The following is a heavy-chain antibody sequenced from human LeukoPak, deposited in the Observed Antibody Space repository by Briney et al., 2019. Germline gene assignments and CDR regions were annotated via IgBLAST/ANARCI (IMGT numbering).Heavy chain of an antibody. Sequence: SETLSLTCTVSGGSISNNNYYWAWFRQPPGKRLECIGSIYYSGSPYYNPSLKSRVTISVDTSKNQFSLRLSSVTAADTAVYYCATWRTAKTGFDYWGQGTLVTVSS. V-gene: IGHV4-39*01. J-gene: IGHJ4*02. D-gene: IGHD1-1*01. CDR1: GGSISNNNYY. CDR2: IYYSGSP. CDR3: ATWRTAKTGFDY.